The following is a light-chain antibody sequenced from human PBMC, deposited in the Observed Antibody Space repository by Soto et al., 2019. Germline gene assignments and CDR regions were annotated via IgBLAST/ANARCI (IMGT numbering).Light chain of an antibody. CDR1: QSVSTSF. V-gene: IGKV3-20*01. J-gene: IGKJ5*01. CDR2: GAF. Sequence: IVLAQAPGTLSLSSVERANLSWSSSQSVSTSFLAWYQQKPGQAPRLLIYGAFSRATGIPDRFSGSGSGTDFTLTIRRLEPEDFAVYYCQQYGNSIPITCGKGQRLEIK. CDR3: QQYGNSIPIT.